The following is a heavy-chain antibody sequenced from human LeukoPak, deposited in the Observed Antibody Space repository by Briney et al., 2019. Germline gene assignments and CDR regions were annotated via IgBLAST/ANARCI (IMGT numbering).Heavy chain of an antibody. CDR3: ARVGPWCFDL. V-gene: IGHV4-59*01. CDR1: GGSISTYY. J-gene: IGHJ2*01. Sequence: PSETLSLTCSVSGGSISTYYWSWIRQPPAKGLEWIGYVDYSGSTTYNPSLKSRATISVDTSENQFSLKLSSVTAADTAVYYCARVGPWCFDLWGRGTLVTVSS. CDR2: VDYSGST.